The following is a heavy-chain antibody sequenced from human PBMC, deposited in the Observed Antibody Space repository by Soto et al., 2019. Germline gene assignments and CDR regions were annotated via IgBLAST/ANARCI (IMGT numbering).Heavy chain of an antibody. D-gene: IGHD3-10*01. CDR1: GFTFSAYA. Sequence: GGSLRLSCAASGFTFSAYAMSWVRQAPGKGPEWVSIISDSGTAPYYADSVRGRFGISRDDSKNTLYLQMNSLRAEDTAVYYCATVVGGGDFWGQGTLVTVSS. V-gene: IGHV3-23*01. J-gene: IGHJ4*02. CDR3: ATVVGGGDF. CDR2: ISDSGTAP.